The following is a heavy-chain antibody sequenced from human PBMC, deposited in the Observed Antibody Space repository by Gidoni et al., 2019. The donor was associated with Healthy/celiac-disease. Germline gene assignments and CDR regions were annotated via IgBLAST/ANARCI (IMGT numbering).Heavy chain of an antibody. CDR1: GFPFDDYA. CDR2: ISWNSGSI. Sequence: EVQLVESGGGLVQPGRSLRLSCAASGFPFDDYAMIWVRQAPGKGLEWVSGISWNSGSIGYADSVKGRFTISRDNAKNSLYLQMNSLRAEDTALYYCAKDKTAGHDAFDIWGQGTMVTVSS. J-gene: IGHJ3*02. D-gene: IGHD2-21*02. CDR3: AKDKTAGHDAFDI. V-gene: IGHV3-9*01.